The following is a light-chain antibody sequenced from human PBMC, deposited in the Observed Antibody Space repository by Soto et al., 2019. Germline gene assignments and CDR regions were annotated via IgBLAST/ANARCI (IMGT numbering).Light chain of an antibody. CDR1: QGLSSY. V-gene: IGKV1-9*01. CDR2: VTS. J-gene: IGKJ4*01. Sequence: IQLTQSPSSLSASVGDRVTITCRASQGLSSYLAWYQQKPGKAPKLLIYVTSTLQSGVPSRFSGSGSGTDVTVTFSCLQPEDFATYYCQQHNSYPLTFGGGTKVEIK. CDR3: QQHNSYPLT.